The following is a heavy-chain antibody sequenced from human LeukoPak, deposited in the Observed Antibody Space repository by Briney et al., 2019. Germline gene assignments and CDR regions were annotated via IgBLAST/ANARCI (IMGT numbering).Heavy chain of an antibody. D-gene: IGHD5-18*01. CDR2: IYYSGST. CDR1: GGSISSYY. J-gene: IGHJ4*02. CDR3: ARSGYSYGFDY. Sequence: PSETLSLTCTVSGGSISSYYWSWIRQPPGKGLEWIGYIYYSGSTNYNPSLKSRVTISVDTSKNQFSLKPSSVTAADTAVYYCARSGYSYGFDYWGQGTLVTVSS. V-gene: IGHV4-59*01.